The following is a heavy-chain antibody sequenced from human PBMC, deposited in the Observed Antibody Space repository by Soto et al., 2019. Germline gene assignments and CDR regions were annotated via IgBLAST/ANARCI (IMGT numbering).Heavy chain of an antibody. Sequence: SETLSLTCTVSGGSISSYYWSWIRQPPGKGLEWIGYIYYSGSTNYNPSLKSRVTISVDTSKNQFSLKLSSVTAADTAVYYCGSPWEFWGYGMDVWGQGTTVTVSS. V-gene: IGHV4-59*01. CDR3: GSPWEFWGYGMDV. CDR1: GGSISSYY. CDR2: IYYSGST. D-gene: IGHD3-16*01. J-gene: IGHJ6*02.